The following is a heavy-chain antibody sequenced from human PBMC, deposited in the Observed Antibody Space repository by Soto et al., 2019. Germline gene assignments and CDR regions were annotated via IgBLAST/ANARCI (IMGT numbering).Heavy chain of an antibody. V-gene: IGHV3-23*01. J-gene: IGHJ4*02. Sequence: GSLRLSCAASGFAFNTYAMSWVRQAPGKGLEWVSTIDDSGTKTYYADSVRGRVTISRDNSKSTLYLQLNSLRAEDTAVYYCAKRGSRYFDYWGQGTLVTVSS. CDR1: GFAFNTYA. CDR3: AKRGSRYFDY. CDR2: IDDSGTKT.